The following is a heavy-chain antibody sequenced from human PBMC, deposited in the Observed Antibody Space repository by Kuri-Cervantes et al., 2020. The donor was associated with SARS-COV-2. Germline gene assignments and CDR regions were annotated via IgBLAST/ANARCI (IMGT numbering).Heavy chain of an antibody. CDR2: ISGSGSST. Sequence: GESLKISCAASGFTFSSYAMSWVRQAPGKGLEWVSAISGSGSSTYYADSVKGRFTISRDNSKNTPYLQMNSLRAEDTAVYYCAKGKGIAAGSDAFDIWGQGTMVTVSS. CDR3: AKGKGIAAGSDAFDI. CDR1: GFTFSSYA. J-gene: IGHJ3*02. D-gene: IGHD6-13*01. V-gene: IGHV3-23*01.